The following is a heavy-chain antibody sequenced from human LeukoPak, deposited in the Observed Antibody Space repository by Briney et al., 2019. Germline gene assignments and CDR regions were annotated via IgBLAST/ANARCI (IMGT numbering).Heavy chain of an antibody. J-gene: IGHJ4*02. V-gene: IGHV3-23*01. CDR1: GFTFSSYA. D-gene: IGHD5-24*01. Sequence: GGSLRLSCAASGFTFSSYAMSWVRQAPGKGLEWVSAISGSGGSTYYADSVKGRFTISRDNAKNSLYLQMNSLRAEDTAVYYCARDHWEMATIRPAYWGQGTLATVSS. CDR3: ARDHWEMATIRPAY. CDR2: ISGSGGST.